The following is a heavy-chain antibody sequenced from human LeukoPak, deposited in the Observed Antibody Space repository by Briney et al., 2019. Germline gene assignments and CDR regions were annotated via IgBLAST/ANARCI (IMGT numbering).Heavy chain of an antibody. D-gene: IGHD6-19*01. Sequence: ASVKVSCKASGYTFIAYYMHWVRQAPGQGLEWMGWVNPNSGGTNYAQKFQGRVTMTRDTSISTAYMELSRLRSDDTALYYCARSMAGTTMGYFDYWGQGALVTVSS. CDR2: VNPNSGGT. CDR3: ARSMAGTTMGYFDY. J-gene: IGHJ4*02. CDR1: GYTFIAYY. V-gene: IGHV1-2*02.